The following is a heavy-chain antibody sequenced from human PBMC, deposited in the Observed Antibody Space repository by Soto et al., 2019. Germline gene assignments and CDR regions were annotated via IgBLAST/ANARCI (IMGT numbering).Heavy chain of an antibody. CDR2: IYSSGDT. CDR1: EFTVSNTY. J-gene: IGHJ4*02. D-gene: IGHD3-10*01. CDR3: ARDLSGSGD. Sequence: PGGSLRLSCVASEFTVSNTYMSWVRQAPGKGLEWVSVIYSSGDTFYADSVKGRFTISRDNSKNTLYLQMNSLRAEDTAVYYCARDLSGSGDWGQGTLVTVSS. V-gene: IGHV3-66*03.